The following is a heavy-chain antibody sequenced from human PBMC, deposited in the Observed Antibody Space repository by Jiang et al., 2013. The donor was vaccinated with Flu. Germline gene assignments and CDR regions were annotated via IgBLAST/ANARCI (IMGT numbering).Heavy chain of an antibody. CDR1: GGSITSSSYN. J-gene: IGHJ6*02. D-gene: IGHD5/OR15-5a*01. CDR3: AKLSTSRDYYYYYYGMDV. V-gene: IGHV4-39*01. CDR2: MYYSGST. Sequence: GPGLVKPSETLSLTCTVSGGSITSSSYNWGWIRQPPGKGLEWIGSMYYSGSTYYNPSLKSRVTISVDTSKSQFSLKLSSVTAADTAVYYCAKLSTSRDYYYYYYGMDVWGQGTTVTVSS.